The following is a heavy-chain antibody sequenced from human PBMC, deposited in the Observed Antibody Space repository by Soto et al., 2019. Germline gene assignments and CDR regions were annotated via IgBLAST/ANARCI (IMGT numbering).Heavy chain of an antibody. J-gene: IGHJ5*02. D-gene: IGHD3-22*01. CDR2: INPNSGGT. V-gene: IGHV1-2*04. Sequence: ASVKVSCKASGYTFTGYYMHWVRQAPGQGLEWMGWINPNSGGTNYAQKFQGWVTMTRDTSISTAYMELSRLRSDDTAVYYCARSSQTKYYYDSSGPNWLDPWRHGTLVTVS. CDR3: ARSSQTKYYYDSSGPNWLDP. CDR1: GYTFTGYY.